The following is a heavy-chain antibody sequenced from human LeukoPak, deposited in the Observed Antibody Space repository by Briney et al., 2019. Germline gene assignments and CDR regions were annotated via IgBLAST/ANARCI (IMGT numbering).Heavy chain of an antibody. J-gene: IGHJ4*02. CDR2: IDWDDDK. V-gene: IGHV2-70*11. Sequence: SGPTLVNPTQTLTLTCTFSGFSLSTSGMCVSRIRQPPGKALEWLARIDWDDDKYYSTSLKTRLTISKDTSKNQVVLTMTNMDPVDTATYYCARTIRGYSYGHGPLFDYWGQGTLVTVSS. CDR1: GFSLSTSGMC. CDR3: ARTIRGYSYGHGPLFDY. D-gene: IGHD5-18*01.